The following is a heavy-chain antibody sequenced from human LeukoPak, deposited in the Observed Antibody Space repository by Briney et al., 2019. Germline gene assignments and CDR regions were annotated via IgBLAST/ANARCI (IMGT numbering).Heavy chain of an antibody. J-gene: IGHJ6*03. CDR1: GGSISSSSYY. Sequence: SETLSLTCTVSGGSISSSSYYWGWIRQPPGKGLEWIGSIYYSGSTYYNPSLKSRVTISVDTSKNQFSLKLSSVTAADTAVYYCARGAVSGWVTSYYYYYMDVWGKGTTVTISS. CDR3: ARGAVSGWVTSYYYYYMDV. D-gene: IGHD6-19*01. V-gene: IGHV4-39*07. CDR2: IYYSGST.